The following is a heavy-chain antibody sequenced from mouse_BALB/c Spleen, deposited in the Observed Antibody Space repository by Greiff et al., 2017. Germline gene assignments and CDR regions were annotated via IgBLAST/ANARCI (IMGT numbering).Heavy chain of an antibody. Sequence: QVQLQQPGAELVKPGASVKLSCKASGYTFTSYYMYWVNQRPGQGLEWIGGINPSNGGTNFNEKFKSKARLTVDKSSSTACMQLSSLTSEDSGVYCCTRWDYYEDYWGQGTTLTVSS. CDR3: TRWDYYEDY. CDR2: INPSNGGT. J-gene: IGHJ2*01. V-gene: IGHV1S81*02. CDR1: GYTFTSYY. D-gene: IGHD1-1*02.